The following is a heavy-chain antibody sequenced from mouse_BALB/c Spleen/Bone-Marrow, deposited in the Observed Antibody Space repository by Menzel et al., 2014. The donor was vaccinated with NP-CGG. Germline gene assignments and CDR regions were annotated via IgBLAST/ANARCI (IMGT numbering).Heavy chain of an antibody. J-gene: IGHJ4*01. CDR1: GFTFSSFG. CDR2: ISGGSSII. V-gene: IGHV5-17*02. D-gene: IGHD1-2*01. CDR3: ARKDYFGYAAMDY. Sequence: EVKLVESGGGLVQPGGSRKLSCAASGFTFSSFGMHWVRQAPEKGLEWVAYISGGSSIIYYADTVKGRFIISRDNPKNTLFLQMTSLRSEDTAIYYCARKDYFGYAAMDYWGQGTSVTVSS.